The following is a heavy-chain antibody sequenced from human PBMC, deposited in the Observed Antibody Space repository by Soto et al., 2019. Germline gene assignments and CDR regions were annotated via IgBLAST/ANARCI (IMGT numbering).Heavy chain of an antibody. J-gene: IGHJ5*02. CDR1: GFTFSSYS. V-gene: IGHV3-48*02. CDR3: ARDYGGGVVVTAKGSFDP. Sequence: PGGSLRLSCAASGFTFSSYSMNWVRQAPGKGLEWVSYISSSSSTIYYADSVKGRFTISRDDAKNSLYLQMNSLRDEDTAVYYCARDYGGGVVVTAKGSFDPWGQGTLVTVPQ. D-gene: IGHD2-21*02. CDR2: ISSSSSTI.